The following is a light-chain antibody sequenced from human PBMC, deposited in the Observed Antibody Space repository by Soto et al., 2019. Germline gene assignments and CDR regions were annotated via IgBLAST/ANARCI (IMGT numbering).Light chain of an antibody. J-gene: IGLJ1*01. V-gene: IGLV2-14*01. CDR1: SSDIGAYNY. Sequence: QSVLTQPASVSGSPGQSITISCSGSSSDIGAYNYVSWYQHHPGKVPKVMIYEVTNRPSGVSNRFSGSKSGNTASLTISGLQAEDEAEYYCSSYTNINTRACVFGTGTKLTVL. CDR3: SSYTNINTRACV. CDR2: EVT.